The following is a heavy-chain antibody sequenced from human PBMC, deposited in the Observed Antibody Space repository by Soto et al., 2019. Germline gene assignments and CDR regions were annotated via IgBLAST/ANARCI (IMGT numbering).Heavy chain of an antibody. V-gene: IGHV3-21*01. CDR3: ARGNAGACIAARPKYFDY. CDR2: ISSSSSYI. CDR1: GFTFSSYS. J-gene: IGHJ4*02. D-gene: IGHD6-6*01. Sequence: EVQLVESGGGLVKPGGSLRLSCAASGFTFSSYSMNWVRQAPGKGLEWVSSISSSSSYIYYADSVKGRFTISRDNAKNSLYLQMNSLRAEDTAVYYCARGNAGACIAARPKYFDYWGQGTLVTVSS.